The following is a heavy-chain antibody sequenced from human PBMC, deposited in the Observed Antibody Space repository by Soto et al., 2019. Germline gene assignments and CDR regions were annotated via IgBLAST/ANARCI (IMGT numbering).Heavy chain of an antibody. Sequence: PSETLSLTCAVYGGSFSGYYWSWIRQPPGKGLEWIGEINHSGSTNYNPSLKSRVTISVDTSKNQFSLKLSSVTAADTAVYYCARVGDTAQYYFDYWGQGTLVTVSS. CDR1: GGSFSGYY. CDR2: INHSGST. J-gene: IGHJ4*02. D-gene: IGHD5-18*01. V-gene: IGHV4-34*01. CDR3: ARVGDTAQYYFDY.